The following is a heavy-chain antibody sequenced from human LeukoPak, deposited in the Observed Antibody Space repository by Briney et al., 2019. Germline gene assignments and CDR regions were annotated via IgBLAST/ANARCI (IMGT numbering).Heavy chain of an antibody. J-gene: IGHJ4*02. D-gene: IGHD6-19*01. V-gene: IGHV3-9*01. Sequence: PGRSLRLSCAASGFTFDDYAMHWVRQAPGKGLEWVSGISWNSGGIGYADSVKGRFTISRDNAKNSLYLQMNSLRAEDTALYYCAKSPAVAGTGYFDYWGQGTLVTVSS. CDR1: GFTFDDYA. CDR3: AKSPAVAGTGYFDY. CDR2: ISWNSGGI.